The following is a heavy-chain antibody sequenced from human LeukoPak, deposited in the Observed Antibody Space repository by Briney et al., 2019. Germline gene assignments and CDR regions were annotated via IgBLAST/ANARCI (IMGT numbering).Heavy chain of an antibody. CDR1: GFTFSSYA. J-gene: IGHJ4*02. CDR2: ISYDGSNK. D-gene: IGHD4-17*01. Sequence: GGSLRLSCAASGFTFSSYAMSWVRQAPGKGLEWVAVISYDGSNKYYADSVKGRFTISRDNSKNTLYLQMNSLRAEDTAVYYCAMRYGDYVVNWGQGTLVTVSS. CDR3: AMRYGDYVVN. V-gene: IGHV3-30*03.